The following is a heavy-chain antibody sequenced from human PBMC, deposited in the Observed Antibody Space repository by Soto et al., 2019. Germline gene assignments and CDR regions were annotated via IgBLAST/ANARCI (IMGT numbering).Heavy chain of an antibody. V-gene: IGHV2-5*02. Sequence: QITLKESGPTLVKPTQTLMLTCTFSGFSLSTSKVGVGWVRQPPGKALEWLALIYWDDDKRYSPSLNNRLTITKDTSKYQVVLTVTNMDLVDTATYVCSHPYPPAFAIWGQGTMGTVSS. CDR2: IYWDDDK. D-gene: IGHD3-16*01. CDR1: GFSLSTSKVG. J-gene: IGHJ3*02. CDR3: SHPYPPAFAI.